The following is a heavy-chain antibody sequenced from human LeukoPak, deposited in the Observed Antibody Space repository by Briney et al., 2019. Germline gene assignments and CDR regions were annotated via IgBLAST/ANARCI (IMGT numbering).Heavy chain of an antibody. CDR2: TYYRTKWYN. CDR3: ARDSSYSTGWYDY. J-gene: IGHJ4*02. D-gene: IGHD6-19*01. Sequence: SQTLSLTCAISGDSVSNNRAAWNWIRQSPSRGLEWLGRTYYRTKWYNDYAMSVKSRITVNPDTSKNQFSLQLNSVTPEDTAVYFCARDSSYSTGWYDYWGQGTLVTVSS. V-gene: IGHV6-1*01. CDR1: GDSVSNNRAA.